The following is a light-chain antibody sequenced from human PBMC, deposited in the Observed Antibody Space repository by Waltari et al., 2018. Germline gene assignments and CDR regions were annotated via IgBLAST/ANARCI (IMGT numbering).Light chain of an antibody. CDR1: QSVLYSSNNKNY. V-gene: IGKV4-1*01. CDR3: QQYYSTRT. Sequence: DIVMTHSPDSLAVSLGERAPINCKSSQSVLYSSNNKNYLALYQQKPGQPPKLLIYWASTRESGVPDRFSGSGSGTDFTLSISSLQAEDVAVYYCQQYYSTRTFGQGTKVEIK. CDR2: WAS. J-gene: IGKJ1*01.